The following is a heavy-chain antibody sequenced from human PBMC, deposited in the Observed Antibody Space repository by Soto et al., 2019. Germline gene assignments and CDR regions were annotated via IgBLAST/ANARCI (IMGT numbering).Heavy chain of an antibody. CDR1: GDSISSVAHY. CDR3: AGHSTNKSWYYGWFDP. V-gene: IGHV4-39*01. Sequence: SETLSLTCSVSGDSISSVAHYWAWVRQPPGKGLEWIGSLYYTGSTYYNPSLKSRAAISIDTSKNQFSLNLMSTTAADTAVYYRAGHSTNKSWYYGWFDPWGHGTLVTVSS. D-gene: IGHD6-13*01. CDR2: LYYTGST. J-gene: IGHJ5*02.